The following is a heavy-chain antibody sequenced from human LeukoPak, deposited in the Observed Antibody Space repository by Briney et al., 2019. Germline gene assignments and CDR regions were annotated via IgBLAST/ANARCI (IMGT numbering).Heavy chain of an antibody. Sequence: SETLSLTCAVYGGSFSGYYWNWIRQPPGEGLEWIGDIDYSGTTNYNPSLKGRVILSVDMTKNQFSLKQSSVTAADTAVYYCARGLSGGYTRNFGIYYYGLDVWGQGITVTVSS. CDR1: GGSFSGYY. CDR2: IDYSGTT. J-gene: IGHJ6*02. V-gene: IGHV4-34*01. CDR3: ARGLSGGYTRNFGIYYYGLDV. D-gene: IGHD2-15*01.